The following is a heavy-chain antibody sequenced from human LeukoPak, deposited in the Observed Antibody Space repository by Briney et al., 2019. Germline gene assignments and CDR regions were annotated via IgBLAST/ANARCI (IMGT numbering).Heavy chain of an antibody. CDR2: INPSGGST. CDR3: ARAYDFPDY. Sequence: ASVKVSCKASGYTFTSFGLSWVRQAPGQGLEWMGIINPSGGSTSYAQKFQGRVTMTRDTSTSTVYMELSSLRSEDTAVYYCARAYDFPDYWGQGTLVTVSS. V-gene: IGHV1-46*01. CDR1: GYTFTSFG. J-gene: IGHJ4*02. D-gene: IGHD3-3*01.